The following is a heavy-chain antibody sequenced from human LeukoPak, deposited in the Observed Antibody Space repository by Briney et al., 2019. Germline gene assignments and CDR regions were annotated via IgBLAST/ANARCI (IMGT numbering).Heavy chain of an antibody. CDR3: ARGVTVATSYYYYYGMDV. V-gene: IGHV4-34*01. CDR1: GGSFSGYY. CDR2: INHSGST. J-gene: IGHJ6*02. Sequence: PSETLSLTCAVYGGSFSGYYWIWIRQPPGKGLEWIGEINHSGSTNYNPSLNSRVTISVDTSKNQFSLKLSSVTAADTAVYYCARGVTVATSYYYYYGMDVWGQGTTVTVSS. D-gene: IGHD5-12*01.